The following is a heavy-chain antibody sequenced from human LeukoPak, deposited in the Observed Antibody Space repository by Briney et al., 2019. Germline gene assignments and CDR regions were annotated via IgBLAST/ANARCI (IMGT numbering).Heavy chain of an antibody. V-gene: IGHV1-69*02. CDR2: IFPIIDMA. Sequence: SVKVSCKASGGPFSSYTINWVRLVPGQGLEWMGRIFPIIDMANYAQKFHGRVTIIADKSTNTAYMELSSLRPEDTAVYYCARGRGEMAAIKGCAFDIWAKGQWSPSLQ. D-gene: IGHD5-24*01. CDR1: GGPFSSYT. CDR3: ARGRGEMAAIKGCAFDI. J-gene: IGHJ3*02.